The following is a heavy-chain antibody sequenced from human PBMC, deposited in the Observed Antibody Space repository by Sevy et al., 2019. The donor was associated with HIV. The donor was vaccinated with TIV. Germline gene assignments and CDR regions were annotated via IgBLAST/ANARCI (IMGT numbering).Heavy chain of an antibody. CDR3: ARVPTYSYGSRTYFDF. Sequence: ASVKVSCKASGYSFASYGISWVRQAPGQGLEWMGWVGVYNGNSNSAQRLQGGVTRTTDTSTSTAYMGLRSLRFDDTAVYYCARVPTYSYGSRTYFDFWGQGTLVTVSS. V-gene: IGHV1-18*01. CDR1: GYSFASYG. D-gene: IGHD3-10*01. J-gene: IGHJ4*02. CDR2: VGVYNGNS.